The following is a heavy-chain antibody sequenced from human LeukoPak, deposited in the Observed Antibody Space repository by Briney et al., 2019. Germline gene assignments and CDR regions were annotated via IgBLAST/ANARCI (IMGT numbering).Heavy chain of an antibody. D-gene: IGHD3-3*01. J-gene: IGHJ6*03. V-gene: IGHV5-51*01. Sequence: GESLKISCKGSGYSFTSYWIGWVRQMPGKGLEWMGIIYPGDSDTRYSPSFQGQVTISADKSISTAYLQWSSLKASDTAMYYCARDPATIFGAPYYYYYMDVWGKGTTVTVSS. CDR2: IYPGDSDT. CDR3: ARDPATIFGAPYYYYYMDV. CDR1: GYSFTSYW.